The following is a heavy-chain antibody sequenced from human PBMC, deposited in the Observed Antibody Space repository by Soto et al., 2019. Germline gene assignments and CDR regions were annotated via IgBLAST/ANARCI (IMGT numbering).Heavy chain of an antibody. J-gene: IGHJ6*02. CDR1: GYSFTNYA. Sequence: ASRKVSCTPSGYSFTNYAMHWVRQAPGQRLERMGWINGGNGNTKYSQQFQGRVTISRDTSATTAYMELSSLRSEDTAVSSCAPATSGLHGLVVWG. CDR2: INGGNGNT. V-gene: IGHV1-3*01. CDR3: APATSGLHGLVV.